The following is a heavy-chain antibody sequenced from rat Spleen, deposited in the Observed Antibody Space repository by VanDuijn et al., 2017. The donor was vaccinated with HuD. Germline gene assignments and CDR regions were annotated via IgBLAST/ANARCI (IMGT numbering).Heavy chain of an antibody. Sequence: EVQLVESDGGLVQPGRSLKLSCAASGFTFSDYYMAWVRQAPTKGLEWVATISYDGSSTYYRDSVKGRFTISRDNAKSTLYLQMDSLRSEDTATYYCASLTGRDWYFDFWGPGTMVTVSS. D-gene: IGHD5-1*01. CDR3: ASLTGRDWYFDF. CDR1: GFTFSDYY. V-gene: IGHV5-29*01. CDR2: ISYDGSST. J-gene: IGHJ1*01.